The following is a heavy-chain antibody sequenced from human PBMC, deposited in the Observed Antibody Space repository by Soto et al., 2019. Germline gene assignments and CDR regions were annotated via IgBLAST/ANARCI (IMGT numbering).Heavy chain of an antibody. CDR1: GDSVSSNSAA. D-gene: IGHD4-17*01. CDR2: TYYRSKWYN. J-gene: IGHJ4*02. CDR3: ARASYGDRVFDY. V-gene: IGHV6-1*01. Sequence: SQTLSLTCAISGDSVSSNSAAWNWIRQSPSRGLEWLGRTYYRSKWYNDYAVSVKSRVTISVDTSKKQFSLKLISVTAADTAVYYCARASYGDRVFDYWGQGTLVTVSS.